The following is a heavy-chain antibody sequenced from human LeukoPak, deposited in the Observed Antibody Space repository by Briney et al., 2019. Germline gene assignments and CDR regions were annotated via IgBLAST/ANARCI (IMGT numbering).Heavy chain of an antibody. CDR2: INHSGST. J-gene: IGHJ4*02. CDR3: ARVGYCSGGSCYSLLRYFYY. V-gene: IGHV4-34*01. CDR1: GGSFSGYY. D-gene: IGHD2-15*01. Sequence: PSETLSLTCAVYGGSFSGYYWSWIRQPPGQGLEWIGEINHSGSTNHNPSLKSRVTISVDTSKNQFSLKLSSVTAADTAVYYCARVGYCSGGSCYSLLRYFYYWGQGTLVTVSS.